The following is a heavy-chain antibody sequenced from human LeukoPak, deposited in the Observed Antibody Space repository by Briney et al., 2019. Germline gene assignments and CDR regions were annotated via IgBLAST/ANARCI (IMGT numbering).Heavy chain of an antibody. CDR1: GYTFTTYG. J-gene: IGHJ4*02. CDR3: ARGPHYYGSGSYYPFDY. Sequence: ASVKVSCKGSGYTFTTYGISWVQQAPGQRLEWMGWISVYNGNTNYAQKFQGRVTMTTDTSTNTTYMELRSLISDDTAVYYCARGPHYYGSGSYYPFDYWGQGTLVTVSS. V-gene: IGHV1-18*01. D-gene: IGHD3-10*01. CDR2: ISVYNGNT.